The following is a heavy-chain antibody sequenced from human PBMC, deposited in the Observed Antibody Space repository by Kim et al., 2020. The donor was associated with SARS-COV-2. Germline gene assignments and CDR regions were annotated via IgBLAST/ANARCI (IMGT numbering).Heavy chain of an antibody. J-gene: IGHJ6*01. CDR2: INHSGST. CDR3: ARGPKIFGVVIISDGMDV. Sequence: SETLSLTCAVYGGSFSGYYWSWIRQPPGKGLEWIGEINHSGSTNYNPSLKSRVTISVDTSKNQFSLKLSSVTAADTAVYYCARGPKIFGVVIISDGMDV. CDR1: GGSFSGYY. D-gene: IGHD3-3*01. V-gene: IGHV4-34*01.